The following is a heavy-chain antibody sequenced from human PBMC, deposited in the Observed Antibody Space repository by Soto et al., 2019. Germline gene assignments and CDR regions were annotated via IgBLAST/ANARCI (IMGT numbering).Heavy chain of an antibody. CDR1: GGSISSGAYY. CDR2: IYYSGST. D-gene: IGHD6-13*01. V-gene: IGHV4-31*03. CDR3: ARDGRLVNYYYYGMDV. Sequence: QVQLQESGPGLVKPSQTLSHTCSVSGGSISSGAYYSTWIRQHPGKGLEWIGYIYYSGSTYYNPSLKSRVTISVDTSKNQFSLKLRSVTAADTAVYYCARDGRLVNYYYYGMDVWGQGTTVTVSS. J-gene: IGHJ6*02.